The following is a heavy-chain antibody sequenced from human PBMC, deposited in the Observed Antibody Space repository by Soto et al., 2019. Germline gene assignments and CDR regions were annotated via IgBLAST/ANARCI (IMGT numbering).Heavy chain of an antibody. D-gene: IGHD3-10*01. J-gene: IGHJ4*02. CDR1: GYTFTSYA. CDR2: SNAGNGNT. CDR3: ARGPLWFGESRYFDY. V-gene: IGHV1-3*02. Sequence: ASVKVCCKASGYTFTSYAMHWVRQAPGQRLEWMGWSNAGNGNTKYSQEFQGRVTITRDTSASTAYMELSSLRSEDMAVYYCARGPLWFGESRYFDYWGQVPLGTVSS.